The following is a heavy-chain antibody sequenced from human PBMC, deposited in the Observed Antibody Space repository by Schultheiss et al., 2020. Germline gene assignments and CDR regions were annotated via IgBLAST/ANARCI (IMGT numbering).Heavy chain of an antibody. CDR1: GFTFSSYG. Sequence: GGSLRLSCAASGFTFSSYGMHWVRQAPGKGLEWVAVISYDGSNKYYADSVKDRFTISRDNSKNTLYLQMNSLKTEDTAVYYCTTSTPDYYGSELTEWGQGTLVTVSS. CDR3: TTSTPDYYGSELTE. J-gene: IGHJ4*02. V-gene: IGHV3-30*03. D-gene: IGHD3-10*01. CDR2: ISYDGSNK.